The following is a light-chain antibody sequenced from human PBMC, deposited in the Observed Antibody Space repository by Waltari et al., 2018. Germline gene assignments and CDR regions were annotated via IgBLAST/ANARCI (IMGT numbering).Light chain of an antibody. Sequence: EIVMTQSPATLSVSPGERATLSCRASQSIGSNLDGYQQKPGQAPRLPIYGASTRATVIPARFSGSGSGTEFTLTVSSMQSEDFAVYYCLHYHDWPFTFGQGTKLEI. J-gene: IGKJ2*01. CDR1: QSIGSN. CDR3: LHYHDWPFT. V-gene: IGKV3-15*01. CDR2: GAS.